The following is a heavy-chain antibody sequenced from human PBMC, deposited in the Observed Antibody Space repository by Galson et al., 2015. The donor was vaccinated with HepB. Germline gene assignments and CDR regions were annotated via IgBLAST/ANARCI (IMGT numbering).Heavy chain of an antibody. J-gene: IGHJ5*02. CDR3: ARDRYSSGWPTRGWFDP. CDR1: GFTFSSYG. V-gene: IGHV3-33*01. Sequence: SLRLSCAASGFTFSSYGMHWVRQAPGKGLEWVAVIWYDGSNKYYADSVKGRFTISRDNSKNTLYLQMNSLRAEDTAVYYCARDRYSSGWPTRGWFDPWGQGSQVTVSS. D-gene: IGHD6-19*01. CDR2: IWYDGSNK.